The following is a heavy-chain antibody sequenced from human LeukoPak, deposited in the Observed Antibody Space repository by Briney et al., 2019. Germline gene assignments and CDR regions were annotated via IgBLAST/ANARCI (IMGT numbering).Heavy chain of an antibody. J-gene: IGHJ4*02. Sequence: GGSLRLSCAASGFTFSSYSMNWVRQAPGEGLEWVSYISSSSSTICYADSVKGRFTISRDNAKNSLYLQMNSLRAEDTAVYYCARVGSIAAAGTPDYWGQGTLVTVSS. CDR1: GFTFSSYS. D-gene: IGHD6-13*01. CDR2: ISSSSSTI. CDR3: ARVGSIAAAGTPDY. V-gene: IGHV3-48*01.